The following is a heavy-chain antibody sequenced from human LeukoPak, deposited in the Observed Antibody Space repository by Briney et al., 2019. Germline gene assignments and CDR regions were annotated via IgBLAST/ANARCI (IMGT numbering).Heavy chain of an antibody. J-gene: IGHJ5*02. CDR3: ARDSGTTGEVKFDP. D-gene: IGHD3-10*01. CDR1: GGSISSYY. Sequence: SETLSLTCTASGGSISSYYWSWIRQPAGKGLEWIGRIYTSGTNYNPSLKSRVTLSVDTSKNQFSLKLTSVTAADTAVYYCARDSGTTGEVKFDPWGQGTLVTVSS. CDR2: IYTSGT. V-gene: IGHV4-4*07.